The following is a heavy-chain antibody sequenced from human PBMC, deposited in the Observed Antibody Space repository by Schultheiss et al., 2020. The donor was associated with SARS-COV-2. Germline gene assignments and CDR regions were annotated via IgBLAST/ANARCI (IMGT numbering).Heavy chain of an antibody. CDR3: ARGLTIAARPNAFDI. Sequence: SETLSLTCAVSGYSISSSNWWSWVRQPPGKGLEWIGEIYHSGSTNYNPSLKSRVTISVDKSKNQFSLKLSSVTAADTAVYYCARGLTIAARPNAFDIWGQGTMVTVSS. V-gene: IGHV4-4*02. CDR1: GYSISSSNW. D-gene: IGHD6-6*01. CDR2: IYHSGST. J-gene: IGHJ3*02.